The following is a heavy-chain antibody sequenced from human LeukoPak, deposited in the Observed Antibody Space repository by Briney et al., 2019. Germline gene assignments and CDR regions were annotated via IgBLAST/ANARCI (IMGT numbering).Heavy chain of an antibody. CDR1: GFTFDDYA. V-gene: IGHV3-30-3*01. J-gene: IGHJ4*02. D-gene: IGHD6-19*01. CDR3: ARDSSGWSFDY. CDR2: ISYDGSNK. Sequence: GGSLRLSCAASGFTFDDYAMHWVRQAPGKGLEWVAVISYDGSNKYYADSVKGRFTISRDNSKNTLYLQMNSLRAEDTAVYYCARDSSGWSFDYWGQGTLVTVSS.